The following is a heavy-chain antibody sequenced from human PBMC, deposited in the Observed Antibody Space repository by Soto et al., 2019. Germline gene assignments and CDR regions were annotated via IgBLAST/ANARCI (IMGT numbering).Heavy chain of an antibody. CDR3: ARVEGSSYYFRHDC. CDR2: IYHTGST. V-gene: IGHV4-38-2*01. J-gene: IGHJ4*02. Sequence: PSETLSLTCAVSGYSISNGYYWGWIRQPPGKGLEWIGSIYHTGSTYYNPSLKSRVTISIDTSKDQFSLRLGSVTAADTAVYYCARVEGSSYYFRHDCWGRGTLVTVSS. D-gene: IGHD1-26*01. CDR1: GYSISNGYY.